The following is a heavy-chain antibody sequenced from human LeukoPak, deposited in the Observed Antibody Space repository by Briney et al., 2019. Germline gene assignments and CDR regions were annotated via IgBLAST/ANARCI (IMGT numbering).Heavy chain of an antibody. CDR2: FDPEDGET. V-gene: IGHV1-24*01. CDR3: ATYGSAGLYGLGPDSSGYYFDY. CDR1: GYTLTELS. Sequence: ASVKVSCKVSGYTLTELSMHWVRQAPGKRLEWMGGFDPEDGETIYAQKFQGRVTMTEDTSTDTAYMELSSLRSEDTAVYYCATYGSAGLYGLGPDSSGYYFDYWGQGTLVTVSS. J-gene: IGHJ4*02. D-gene: IGHD3-22*01.